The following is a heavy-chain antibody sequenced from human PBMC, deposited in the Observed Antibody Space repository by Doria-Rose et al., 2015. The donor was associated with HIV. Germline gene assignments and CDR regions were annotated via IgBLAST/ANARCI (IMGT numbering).Heavy chain of an antibody. CDR3: ARGTFYDSSGYYPYFDY. CDR2: IYYSGST. D-gene: IGHD3-22*01. J-gene: IGHJ4*02. Sequence: PGKGLEWIGYIYYSGSTNYNPSLKSRVTISVDTSKNQFSLKLSSVTAADTAVHYCARGTFYDSSGYYPYFDYWGQGTLVTVSS. V-gene: IGHV4-59*01.